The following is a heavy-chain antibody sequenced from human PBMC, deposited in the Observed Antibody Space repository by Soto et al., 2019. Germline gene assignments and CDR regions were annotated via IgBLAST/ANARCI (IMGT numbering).Heavy chain of an antibody. CDR1: GYTFTSYD. CDR2: MNPNSGNT. D-gene: IGHD2-15*01. V-gene: IGHV1-8*01. CDR3: ARGAPLLPGDV. Sequence: ASVKVSCKASGYTFTSYDINWVRQATGQGLEWMGWMNPNSGNTGYAQKFQGWVTMTRDTSISTAYMELSRLRSDDTAVYYCARGAPLLPGDVWGQGTTVTVSS. J-gene: IGHJ6*02.